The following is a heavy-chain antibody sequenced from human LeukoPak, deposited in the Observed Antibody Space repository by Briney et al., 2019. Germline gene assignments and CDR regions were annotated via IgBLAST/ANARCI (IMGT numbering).Heavy chain of an antibody. J-gene: IGHJ4*02. Sequence: GASVKVSCKASGFTFTSYDINWVRQASGQGLEWMGWMNPNNGNTGYAQKFQGRVTMTRDTSISTAYMELRGLRSEDTAVYYCARDGIPYYDFWSGYHKDPFFPLWGQGTLVTVSS. V-gene: IGHV1-8*01. CDR2: MNPNNGNT. CDR3: ARDGIPYYDFWSGYHKDPFFPL. CDR1: GFTFTSYD. D-gene: IGHD3-3*01.